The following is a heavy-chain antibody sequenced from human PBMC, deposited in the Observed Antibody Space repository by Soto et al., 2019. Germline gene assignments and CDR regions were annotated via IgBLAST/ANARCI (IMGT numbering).Heavy chain of an antibody. CDR3: ARGPSSGCFAS. V-gene: IGHV1-3*01. CDR2: INLANGDT. J-gene: IGHJ4*02. D-gene: IGHD5-12*01. Sequence: GASVKVSCKTSGYSFTTFVLHWMRQAPGQRLEWMGWINLANGDTLYSQKFLGRVSNTRDTSATTAYMELTYLTSEDTAIYYCARGPSSGCFASWGQGTLVTVSS. CDR1: GYSFTTFV.